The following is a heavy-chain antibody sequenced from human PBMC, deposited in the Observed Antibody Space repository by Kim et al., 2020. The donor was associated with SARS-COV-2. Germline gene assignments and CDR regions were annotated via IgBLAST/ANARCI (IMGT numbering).Heavy chain of an antibody. V-gene: IGHV3-73*01. CDR2: NYAT. Sequence: NYATAYAASVKGRFTISRDDSKNMAYLQMNSLKVEDTAMYYCSRLDDFWSWGQGTLVTVSS. J-gene: IGHJ4*02. D-gene: IGHD3-3*01. CDR3: SRLDDFWS.